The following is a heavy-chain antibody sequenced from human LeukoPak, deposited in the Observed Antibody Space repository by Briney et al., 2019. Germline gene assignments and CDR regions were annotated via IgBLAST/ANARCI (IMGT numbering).Heavy chain of an antibody. CDR2: INPSGGST. CDR1: GYTFTSYY. V-gene: IGHV1-46*01. CDR3: ATVTRIAAAGLDAFDI. D-gene: IGHD6-13*01. Sequence: ASVKVSCKASGYTFTSYYMHWVRQAPGQGLEWMGIINPSGGSTSYAQKFQGRVTMTRDTSTSTVYMELSSLRSEDTAVYYCATVTRIAAAGLDAFDIWGQGTMVTVSS. J-gene: IGHJ3*02.